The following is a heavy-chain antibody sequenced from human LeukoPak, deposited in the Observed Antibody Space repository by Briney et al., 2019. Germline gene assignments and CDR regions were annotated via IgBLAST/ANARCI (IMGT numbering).Heavy chain of an antibody. D-gene: IGHD4-17*01. V-gene: IGHV1-69*13. CDR3: ARGGDYGDYRFDP. CDR2: IIPIFGTA. Sequence: SVKVSCKASGYTFTGYYMHWVRQAPGQGLEWMGGIIPIFGTANYAQKFQGRVTITADESTSTAYMELSSLRSEDTAVYYCARGGDYGDYRFDPWGQGTLVTVSS. J-gene: IGHJ5*02. CDR1: GYTFTGYY.